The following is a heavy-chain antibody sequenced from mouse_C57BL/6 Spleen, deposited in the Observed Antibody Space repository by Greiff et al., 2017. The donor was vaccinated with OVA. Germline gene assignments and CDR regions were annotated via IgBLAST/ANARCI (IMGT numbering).Heavy chain of an antibody. Sequence: QVQLQQSGAELVRPGASVTLSCKASGYTFPDYEMHWVKQTPVHGLEWIGAIDPETGGTAYNQKFKGKAILTADKSSSTAYMELRSLTSEDSAVYYCTRIYGSSPAWFAYWGQGTLVTVSA. CDR3: TRIYGSSPAWFAY. CDR2: IDPETGGT. J-gene: IGHJ3*01. CDR1: GYTFPDYE. V-gene: IGHV1-15*01. D-gene: IGHD1-1*01.